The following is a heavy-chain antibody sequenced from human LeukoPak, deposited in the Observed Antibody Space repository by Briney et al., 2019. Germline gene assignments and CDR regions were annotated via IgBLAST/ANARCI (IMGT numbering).Heavy chain of an antibody. Sequence: SETLSLTCTVSGGSISSSSYYWGWLRQPPGKGLEWIGEIYHSGSTNYNPSLKSRVTISVDKSKNQFSLKLSSVTAADTAVYYCATVSAFFYDSGSYYTFDYWGQGTLVTVSS. CDR3: ATVSAFFYDSGSYYTFDY. D-gene: IGHD3-10*01. J-gene: IGHJ4*02. CDR2: IYHSGST. V-gene: IGHV4-39*07. CDR1: GGSISSSSYY.